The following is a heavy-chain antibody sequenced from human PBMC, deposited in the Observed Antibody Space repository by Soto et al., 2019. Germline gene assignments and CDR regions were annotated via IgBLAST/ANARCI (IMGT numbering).Heavy chain of an antibody. V-gene: IGHV1-18*04. CDR2: ISAYNGNT. J-gene: IGHJ4*02. CDR3: ARDLSWTYSSSSYY. Sequence: ASVKVSCKASGYTFTSYYMHWVRQAPGQGLEWMGWISAYNGNTNYAQKLQGRVTMTTDTSTSTAYMELRSLRSDDTAVYYCARDLSWTYSSSSYYWGQGTLVTVSS. CDR1: GYTFTSYY. D-gene: IGHD6-6*01.